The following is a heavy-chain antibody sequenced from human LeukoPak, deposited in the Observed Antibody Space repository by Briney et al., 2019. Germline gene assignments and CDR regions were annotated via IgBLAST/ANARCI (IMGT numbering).Heavy chain of an antibody. J-gene: IGHJ4*02. CDR1: GFTFSSYA. CDR3: AKFTRTLVRGALVN. CDR2: ISGSGGST. V-gene: IGHV3-23*01. Sequence: GGSPRLSCAASGFTFSSYAMSWVRQAPGKGLEWVSAISGSGGSTYYADSVKGRFSISRDDSKNTLYLQMNSLRAEDTAVYYCAKFTRTLVRGALVNWGQGTLVTVSS. D-gene: IGHD3-10*01.